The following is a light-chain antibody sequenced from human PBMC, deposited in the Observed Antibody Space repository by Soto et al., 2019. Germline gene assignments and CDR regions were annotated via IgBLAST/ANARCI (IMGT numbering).Light chain of an antibody. CDR1: SSDVGGYNY. J-gene: IGLJ2*01. CDR3: SSYAGSNNFEVV. V-gene: IGLV2-8*01. Sequence: QSALTQPPSASGSPGQSVTISCTGTSSDVGGYNYVSWYQQHPGKAPKLMIYEVSKRPSGVPDRFSGSKSGNTASQTVSGLQAEDEADYYCSSYAGSNNFEVVFGGGTKLTVL. CDR2: EVS.